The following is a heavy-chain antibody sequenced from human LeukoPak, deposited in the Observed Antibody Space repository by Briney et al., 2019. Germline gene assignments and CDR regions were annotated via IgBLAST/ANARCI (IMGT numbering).Heavy chain of an antibody. D-gene: IGHD2/OR15-2a*01. CDR3: ARDTDGILDY. CDR2: IYYSGST. CDR1: GGSISSGGYY. V-gene: IGHV4-31*01. Sequence: KPSETLSLTCTVSGGSISSGGYYWSWIRQHPGKGLEWIGYIYYSGSTYYNPSLKSQVTISVDTSKNQFSLKLSSVTAADTAVYYCARDTDGILDYWGQGTLVTVSS. J-gene: IGHJ4*02.